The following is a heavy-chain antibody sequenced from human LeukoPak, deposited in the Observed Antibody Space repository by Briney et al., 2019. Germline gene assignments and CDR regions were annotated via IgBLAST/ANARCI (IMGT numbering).Heavy chain of an antibody. V-gene: IGHV4-38-2*02. CDR2: IYHSGST. CDR1: GYSISSGYY. Sequence: SETLSLTCTVSGYSISSGYYWGWIRQPPGKGLEWIGSIYHSGSTYYNPSLKSRVTISVDTSKNQFSLKLSSETAADTAVYYCARDDGFHWGQGTLVTVSS. CDR3: ARDDGFH. J-gene: IGHJ4*02. D-gene: IGHD5-24*01.